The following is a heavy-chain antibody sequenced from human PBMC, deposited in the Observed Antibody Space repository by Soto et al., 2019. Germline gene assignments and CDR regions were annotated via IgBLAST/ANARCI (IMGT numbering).Heavy chain of an antibody. V-gene: IGHV3-74*01. Sequence: EMQLVESGGGSVQPGGSLRLSCAASGFSLSSYWMHWVRQVPGKGLVWVSRIQSDGSSTNYADSVKGRFTISKDNAKNTLYLQMDSLRVEDTAVYYCAREKAVAGTPFDFWGQGTLVTVSS. J-gene: IGHJ4*02. CDR2: IQSDGSST. CDR3: AREKAVAGTPFDF. D-gene: IGHD6-19*01. CDR1: GFSLSSYW.